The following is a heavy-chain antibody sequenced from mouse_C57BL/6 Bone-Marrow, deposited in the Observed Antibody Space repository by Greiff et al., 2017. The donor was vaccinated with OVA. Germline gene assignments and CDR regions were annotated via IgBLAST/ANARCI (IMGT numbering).Heavy chain of an antibody. D-gene: IGHD2-3*01. CDR1: GYTFTSYW. J-gene: IGHJ2*01. Sequence: VQLQQPGAELVMPGASVKLSCKASGYTFTSYWMHWVKQRPGQGLEWIGEIDPSDSYTNYNQKFKGKSTLTVDKSSSTAYMQLSSLTSEDSAVYYCARGLGDGYYDFDYWGQGTTLTVSS. CDR2: IDPSDSYT. V-gene: IGHV1-69*01. CDR3: ARGLGDGYYDFDY.